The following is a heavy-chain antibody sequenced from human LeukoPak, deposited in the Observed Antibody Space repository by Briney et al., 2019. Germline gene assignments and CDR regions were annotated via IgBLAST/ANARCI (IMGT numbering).Heavy chain of an antibody. Sequence: GGSLRLSCAASGFSVNNNYMTWVRQAPGKGLEWVSLIYTGGTIYYADSVKGRFTISRDNSKNMLYLQMNSLTAEDTAVYYCALLWYGELPQVDYWGQGTLVTVSS. D-gene: IGHD3-10*01. CDR3: ALLWYGELPQVDY. CDR2: IYTGGTI. V-gene: IGHV3-53*01. J-gene: IGHJ4*02. CDR1: GFSVNNNY.